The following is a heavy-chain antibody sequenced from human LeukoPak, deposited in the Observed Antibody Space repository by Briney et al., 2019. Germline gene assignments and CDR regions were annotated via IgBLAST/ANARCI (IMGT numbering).Heavy chain of an antibody. CDR3: ARTSIAVAATYGLDY. D-gene: IGHD6-19*01. CDR2: IYSGGGT. CDR1: GFTVSTNY. Sequence: GSLRLSCAASGFTVSTNYMTWVRQAPGKGLDWVSVIYSGGGTYYADSVKGRFTISRDNSKNTLYLQMNSLRAEDTAVYYCARTSIAVAATYGLDYWGQGILVTVSS. V-gene: IGHV3-53*01. J-gene: IGHJ4*02.